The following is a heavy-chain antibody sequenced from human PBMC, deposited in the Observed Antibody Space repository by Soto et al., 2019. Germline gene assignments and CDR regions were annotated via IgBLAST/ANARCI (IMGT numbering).Heavy chain of an antibody. J-gene: IGHJ1*01. CDR3: ARDRSADRFVQYFQH. V-gene: IGHV3-21*01. Sequence: PGGSLRLSCAASGFIFTSYSMVWVRLAPGKGLEWVASISSGSDSIFYADSVKGRFTVSRDNAKKSLFLQMNNLRAEDTAVYFCARDRSADRFVQYFQHWGQGTQVTVYS. CDR1: GFIFTSYS. CDR2: ISSGSDSI. D-gene: IGHD6-19*01.